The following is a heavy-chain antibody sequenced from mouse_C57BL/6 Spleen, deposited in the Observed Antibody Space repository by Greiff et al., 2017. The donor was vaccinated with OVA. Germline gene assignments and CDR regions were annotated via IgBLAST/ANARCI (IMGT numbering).Heavy chain of an antibody. J-gene: IGHJ4*01. CDR1: GYSFTDYN. CDR2: INPKNGTT. D-gene: IGHD1-1*01. CDR3: ARTRPTTMDY. V-gene: IGHV1-39*01. Sequence: VQLQQSGPELVKPGASVKISCKASGYSFTDYNMNWVKQSNGKSLEWIGVINPKNGTTNYNQKFKGKATLTEDPSSSPAYMQLNSLTSEDSAVYYCARTRPTTMDYWGQGTSVTVSS.